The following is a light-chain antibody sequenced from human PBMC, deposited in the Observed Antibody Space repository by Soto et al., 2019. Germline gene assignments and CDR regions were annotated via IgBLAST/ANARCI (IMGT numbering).Light chain of an antibody. CDR3: HPSHISTLFT. CDR1: QNINSH. V-gene: IGKV1-39*01. Sequence: DIQMTQSPSSLSASIGDRVTITCRASQNINSHLNWYQQKPGKAPKVLIYAASRLQSGVPFRFSGRGSATEFALTISSLEPEDFASFYCHPSHISTLFTFGKGSKLEIK. CDR2: AAS. J-gene: IGKJ2*01.